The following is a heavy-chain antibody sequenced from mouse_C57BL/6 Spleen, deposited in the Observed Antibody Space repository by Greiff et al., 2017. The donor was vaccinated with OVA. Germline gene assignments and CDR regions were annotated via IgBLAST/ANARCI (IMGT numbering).Heavy chain of an antibody. CDR2: IDPETGGT. J-gene: IGHJ2*01. V-gene: IGHV1-15*01. Sequence: QVQLQQSGAELVRPGASVTLSCKASGYTFTDYEMHWVKQTPVHGLEWIGAIDPETGGTAYNQKFKGKAILTADKSSSTAYMELRSLTSEDSAVYYCTELTGNYFDYWGQGTTLTVSS. CDR3: TELTGNYFDY. D-gene: IGHD4-1*01. CDR1: GYTFTDYE.